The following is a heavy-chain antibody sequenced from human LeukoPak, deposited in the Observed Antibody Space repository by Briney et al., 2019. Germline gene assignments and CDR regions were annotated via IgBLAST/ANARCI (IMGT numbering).Heavy chain of an antibody. CDR2: ISGENGNT. V-gene: IGHV1-18*01. CDR1: GYTFTSXX. CDR3: ARIWAEXXLXCDF. J-gene: IGHJ4*02. D-gene: IGHD3-10*01. Sequence: VSCXASGYTFTSXXXSWVRQGPXQXVXXMXWISGENGNTDYAQKFKDRVTLTTDTSRSTAYMELRSLTSDDTAVYYCARIWAEXXLXCDFWGQGTLXXVS.